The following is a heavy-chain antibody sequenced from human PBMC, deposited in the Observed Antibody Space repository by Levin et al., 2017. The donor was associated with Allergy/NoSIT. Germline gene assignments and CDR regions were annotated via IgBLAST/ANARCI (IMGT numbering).Heavy chain of an antibody. J-gene: IGHJ4*02. CDR1: GFTFSSFA. CDR3: TKCHLFVRGATYRNAGVDS. Sequence: GGSLRLSCAASGFTFSSFALSWVRQAPGKGLEWVSGILASGTNTYYADSVKGRFTISSDNSKTTLYLQMNSLRAEDTALYYCTKCHLFVRGATYRNAGVDSWGQGTLVTVSS. V-gene: IGHV3-23*01. CDR2: ILASGTNT. D-gene: IGHD2-8*01.